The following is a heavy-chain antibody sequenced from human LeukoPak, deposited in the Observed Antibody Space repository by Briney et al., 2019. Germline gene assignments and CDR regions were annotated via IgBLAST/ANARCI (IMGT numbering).Heavy chain of an antibody. J-gene: IGHJ4*02. Sequence: GGSLRLSCAASGFTFSSYAMHWVRQAPGKGLEWVAVISYDGSNKYYADSVKGRFTISRDNSKNTLYLQMNSLRAEDTAVYYCARPEAFGSGYYISRSAYYFDHWGQGILVTVSS. CDR2: ISYDGSNK. CDR1: GFTFSSYA. D-gene: IGHD3-3*01. V-gene: IGHV3-30*04. CDR3: ARPEAFGSGYYISRSAYYFDH.